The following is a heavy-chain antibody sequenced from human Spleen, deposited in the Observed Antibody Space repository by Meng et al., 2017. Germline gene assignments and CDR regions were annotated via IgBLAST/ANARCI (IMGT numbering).Heavy chain of an antibody. D-gene: IGHD4-23*01. CDR1: ESTLTSHY. CDR2: INPSGASA. J-gene: IGHJ4*02. CDR3: ARDDYGGNCGY. Sequence: ASVKVSCKASESTLTSHYVHWVRQAPGQGLEWMGVINPSGASANYAQKFQGRVTITADKSTSTAYMELSSLRSDDTAVYYCARDDYGGNCGYWGQGTLVTVSS. V-gene: IGHV1-46*01.